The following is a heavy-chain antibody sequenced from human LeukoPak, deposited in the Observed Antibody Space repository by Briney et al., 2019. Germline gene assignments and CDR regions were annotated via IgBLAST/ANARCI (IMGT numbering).Heavy chain of an antibody. CDR2: VRRDESQI. V-gene: IGHV3-7*01. Sequence: GGSLRLSCAASGLAFGNLWMTWLRQAPGKGLEWVANVRRDESQIHYLDSVKGRFTISTDNAKNSLFLQLNSLRVADTAVYYCATDFSPYDSTSYHDAFDIWGPGTMVTVSS. CDR3: ATDFSPYDSTSYHDAFDI. D-gene: IGHD3-22*01. J-gene: IGHJ3*02. CDR1: GLAFGNLW.